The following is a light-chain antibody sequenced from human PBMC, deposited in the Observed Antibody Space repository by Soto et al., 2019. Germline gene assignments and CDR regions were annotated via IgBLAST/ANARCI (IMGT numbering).Light chain of an antibody. CDR2: KAS. V-gene: IGKV1-5*03. Sequence: DIQMTQSPSTLSASVGDRVTITCRASQSISSWLAWYQQKPGKAPKLLIYKASSLESGVPSRFSGSGSGTEFTITISSLQPDDFATYYFQQYNSYSRTFGQGTKVEIK. CDR3: QQYNSYSRT. J-gene: IGKJ1*01. CDR1: QSISSW.